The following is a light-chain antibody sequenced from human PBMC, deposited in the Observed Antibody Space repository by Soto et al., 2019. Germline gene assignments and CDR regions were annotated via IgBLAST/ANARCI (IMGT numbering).Light chain of an antibody. Sequence: EIVLTQSPGTLSLSPGERATLSCRASQSVSNSYLAWYQQKPGQAPRLLIYGAATRATGIPDRFSGSGSGTGFILTISRLEPEEFAVDYGRQYGSSPPSTFGQGTRLEIK. V-gene: IGKV3-20*01. CDR3: RQYGSSPPST. J-gene: IGKJ5*01. CDR1: QSVSNSY. CDR2: GAA.